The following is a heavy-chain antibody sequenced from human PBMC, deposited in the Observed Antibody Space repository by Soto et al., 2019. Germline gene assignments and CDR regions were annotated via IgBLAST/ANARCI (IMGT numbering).Heavy chain of an antibody. Sequence: GGSLRLSCAASGFTFSDYYMSWIRQAPGKGLEWVSYISSSGSTIYYADSVKGRFTISRDNAKNSLYLQMNSLRAEDTAVYYCARAPPPLLWFGELSLSYFDIWGQGTMVTVSS. D-gene: IGHD3-10*01. J-gene: IGHJ3*02. CDR2: ISSSGSTI. CDR1: GFTFSDYY. CDR3: ARAPPPLLWFGELSLSYFDI. V-gene: IGHV3-11*01.